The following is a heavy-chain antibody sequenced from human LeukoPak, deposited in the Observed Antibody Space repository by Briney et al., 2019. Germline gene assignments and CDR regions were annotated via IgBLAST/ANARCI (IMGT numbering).Heavy chain of an antibody. D-gene: IGHD4-17*01. CDR1: GGSFSGYY. Sequence: SETLSLTCAVYGGSFSGYYWSWIRQPPGKGLEWIGEINHSGSINYNPSLKSRVTISVDTSKNQFSLKLSSVTAADTAVYYCASLDYGDYVWGQGTLVTVSS. V-gene: IGHV4-34*01. J-gene: IGHJ4*02. CDR3: ASLDYGDYV. CDR2: INHSGSI.